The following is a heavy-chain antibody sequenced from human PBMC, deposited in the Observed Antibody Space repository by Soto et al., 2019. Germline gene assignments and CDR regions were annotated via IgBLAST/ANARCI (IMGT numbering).Heavy chain of an antibody. CDR3: ARGFRRCCSSTSCYLGWFDP. V-gene: IGHV1-18*01. CDR1: CYTFTSYG. D-gene: IGHD2-2*01. J-gene: IGHJ5*02. Sequence: ASVKVSCQASCYTFTSYGISWVRQAPGQGLEWMGWISAYNGNTNYAQKLQGRVTMTTDTSTSTAYMELRSLRSDDTAVYYCARGFRRCCSSTSCYLGWFDPWGQGTLVTVSS. CDR2: ISAYNGNT.